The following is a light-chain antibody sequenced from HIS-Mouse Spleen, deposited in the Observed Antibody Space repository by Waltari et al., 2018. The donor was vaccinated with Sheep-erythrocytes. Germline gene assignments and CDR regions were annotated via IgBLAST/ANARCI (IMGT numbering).Light chain of an antibody. V-gene: IGLV2-23*01. CDR2: EGS. J-gene: IGLJ3*02. CDR3: CSYAGSSTWV. CDR1: RSDVGIYNL. Sequence: QSALTQPASGSGPPGQSSTISCTGTRSDVGIYNLVSWYQQHPGKAPKLMIYEGSKRPSGVSNRFSGSKSGNTASLTISVLQAEDEADYYCCSYAGSSTWVFGGGTKLTVL.